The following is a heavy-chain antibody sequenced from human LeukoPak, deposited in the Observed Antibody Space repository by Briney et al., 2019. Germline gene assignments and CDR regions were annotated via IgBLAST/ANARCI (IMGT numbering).Heavy chain of an antibody. Sequence: GGSLRLSCEASGFVLSNYWMSWVRQAPGKGLEWVAKIGQDGSETNYLDSVKGRFTISRDNAENSVYLQMNGLRAEDTAVYYCARVWIIRYTLIDYWGQGTLVTVSS. J-gene: IGHJ4*02. CDR1: GFVLSNYW. V-gene: IGHV3-7*01. CDR3: ARVWIIRYTLIDY. CDR2: IGQDGSET. D-gene: IGHD5-24*01.